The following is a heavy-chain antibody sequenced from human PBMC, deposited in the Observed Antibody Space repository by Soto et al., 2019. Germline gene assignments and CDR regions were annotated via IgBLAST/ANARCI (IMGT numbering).Heavy chain of an antibody. CDR1: GGSISSYY. J-gene: IGHJ2*01. D-gene: IGHD1-26*01. CDR2: IYYSGST. V-gene: IGHV4-59*01. CDR3: AVLELPYWYFDL. Sequence: QVQLQESGPGLVKPSETLSLTCTVSGGSISSYYWSWIRQPPGKGLEWIGYIYYSGSTNYNPSLKSRVTISVDTSKNQFSLKLSSVTAADTAVYYCAVLELPYWYFDLWGRGTLVTVSS.